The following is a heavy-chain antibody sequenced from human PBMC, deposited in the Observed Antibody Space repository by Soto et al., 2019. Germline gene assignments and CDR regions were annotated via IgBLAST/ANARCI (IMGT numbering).Heavy chain of an antibody. CDR2: IYYSGST. CDR3: ARRNRDRGNYYYYYYMDV. J-gene: IGHJ6*03. CDR1: GGSISSYY. D-gene: IGHD1-26*01. V-gene: IGHV4-59*01. Sequence: SETLSLTCTVSGGSISSYYWSWIRQPPGKGLEWIGYIYYSGSTNYNPSLKSRVTKSVDTSKNQFSLKLGSVTAAETAVYYCARRNRDRGNYYYYYYMDVWGKGTTVTVSS.